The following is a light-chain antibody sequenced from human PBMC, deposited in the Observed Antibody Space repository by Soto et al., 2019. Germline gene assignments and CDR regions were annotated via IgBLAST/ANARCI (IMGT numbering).Light chain of an antibody. V-gene: IGKV3-15*01. Sequence: EILMTQSPATLSVSPGERATLSCRASQSVSSNLAWYQQKPGQAPRLLIYGASTRATGIPARFGGSGSGTEFTLTISSLQSEDFAVYYCQQYNNWPRTFGQGTKVDIK. CDR3: QQYNNWPRT. CDR1: QSVSSN. CDR2: GAS. J-gene: IGKJ1*01.